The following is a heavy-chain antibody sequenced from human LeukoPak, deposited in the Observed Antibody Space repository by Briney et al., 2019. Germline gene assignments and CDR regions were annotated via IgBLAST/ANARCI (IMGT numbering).Heavy chain of an antibody. Sequence: SETLSLTCAVYGGSFSGYYWSWIRQPPGKGLEWIGEINHSGSTNYNPSLKSRVTISADTTKNQFSLKLSSVTAADTAVYYCARGTGSSGWYSQEFDYWGQGTLVTVSS. CDR3: ARGTGSSGWYSQEFDY. D-gene: IGHD6-19*01. CDR2: INHSGST. J-gene: IGHJ4*02. V-gene: IGHV4-34*01. CDR1: GGSFSGYY.